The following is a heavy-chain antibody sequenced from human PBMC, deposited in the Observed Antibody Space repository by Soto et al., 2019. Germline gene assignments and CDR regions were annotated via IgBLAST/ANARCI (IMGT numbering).Heavy chain of an antibody. Sequence: GGPLRLSCAVSGFICSSYDMSWVRQAPGKGLAWVSTILVGGSTHYEDSVQGRFTISRDTSKNTVYLHMNSLTAGDTAVYYCAKATATGGGAFEVYGQGTMVTVS. CDR3: AKATATGGGAFEV. V-gene: IGHV3-23*01. D-gene: IGHD2-8*02. CDR2: ILVGGST. CDR1: GFICSSYD. J-gene: IGHJ3*01.